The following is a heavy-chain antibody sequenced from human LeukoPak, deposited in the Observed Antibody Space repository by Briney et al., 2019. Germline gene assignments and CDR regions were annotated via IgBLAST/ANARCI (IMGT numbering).Heavy chain of an antibody. CDR1: GGTFSSYA. J-gene: IGHJ4*02. CDR3: ARVKPGIAVAGTFDY. D-gene: IGHD6-19*01. V-gene: IGHV1-69*05. Sequence: SVKVSCKASGGTFSSYAISWVRQAPGPGLEWMGRIIPIFGTANYAQKFQGRVTITTDESTSTAYMELSSLRSEDTAVYYCARVKPGIAVAGTFDYWGQGTLVTVSS. CDR2: IIPIFGTA.